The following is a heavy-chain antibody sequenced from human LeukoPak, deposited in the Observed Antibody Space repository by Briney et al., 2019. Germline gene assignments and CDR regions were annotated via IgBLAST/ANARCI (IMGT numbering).Heavy chain of an antibody. D-gene: IGHD2-15*01. CDR2: ISAYNGNT. J-gene: IGHJ4*02. CDR3: AREYCSGGSCYSADY. Sequence: ASVKVSCKASGYTFTSYGISWVRQAPGQGLEWMGWISAYNGNTNYAQKLQGRVTMTTDTSTSTAYMELRGLRSDDTAVYYCAREYCSGGSCYSADYWGQGTLVTVSS. V-gene: IGHV1-18*01. CDR1: GYTFTSYG.